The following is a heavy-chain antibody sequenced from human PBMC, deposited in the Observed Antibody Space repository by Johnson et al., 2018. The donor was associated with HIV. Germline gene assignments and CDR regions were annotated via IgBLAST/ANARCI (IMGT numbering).Heavy chain of an antibody. CDR1: GFTFSSYA. CDR3: ARGRGSYSSSSPLPLDAFDI. D-gene: IGHD6-6*01. V-gene: IGHV3-30*04. CDR2: ISYDGSNK. Sequence: QVQLVEFGGGVVQPGRSLRLSCAASGFTFSSYAMHWVRQAPGKGLEWVAVISYDGSNKYYADSVKGRFTISRDNSKNTLYLQMNSLRAEDTAVYYCARGRGSYSSSSPLPLDAFDIWGQGTMVTVSS. J-gene: IGHJ3*02.